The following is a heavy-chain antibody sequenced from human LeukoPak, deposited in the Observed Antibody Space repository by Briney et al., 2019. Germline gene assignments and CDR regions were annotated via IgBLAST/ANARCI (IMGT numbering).Heavy chain of an antibody. CDR3: TTCSPTCYTGAFDI. J-gene: IGHJ3*02. D-gene: IGHD2-2*02. V-gene: IGHV3-48*04. CDR1: GFTFSSYG. CDR2: ISGSSSPI. Sequence: GGSLRLSCAASGFTFSSYGMNWVRQAPGKGLERVAYISGSSSPIYYAESVKGRFTVSRDNAKNSLFLQMNSLGAEDTAIYFCTTCSPTCYTGAFDIWGQGIMVTVSS.